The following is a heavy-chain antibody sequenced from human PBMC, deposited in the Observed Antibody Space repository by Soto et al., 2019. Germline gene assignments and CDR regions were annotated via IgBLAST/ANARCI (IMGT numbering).Heavy chain of an antibody. CDR3: ASHKGSVYSYGYAY. V-gene: IGHV4-4*02. CDR2: IYHSGST. CDR1: GGSISSSNW. Sequence: QVQLQESGPGLVKPSGTLSLTCAVSGGSISSSNWWSWVRQPPGKGLERIGEIYHSGSTNYNPSLKSRVTITVDKSKNQFSLKLSSVTAADTAVYYCASHKGSVYSYGYAYWGQGTLVTVSS. J-gene: IGHJ4*02. D-gene: IGHD5-18*01.